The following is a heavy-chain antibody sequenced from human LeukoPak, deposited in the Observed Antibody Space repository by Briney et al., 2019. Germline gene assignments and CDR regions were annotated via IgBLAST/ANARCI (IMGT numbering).Heavy chain of an antibody. CDR1: GYRFTNYV. CDR2: INGDNGDT. V-gene: IGHV1-3*01. CDR3: ARERDYYDTNGYPNNWFDP. Sequence: GASVKVSCKASGYRFTNYVMSWVRQSPGQSFEWMGWINGDNGDTQYSQKFQGRVTITIDTPATTAYMELRSLKSEDTAMYYCARERDYYDTNGYPNNWFDPWGQGTLVTVSS. D-gene: IGHD3-22*01. J-gene: IGHJ5*02.